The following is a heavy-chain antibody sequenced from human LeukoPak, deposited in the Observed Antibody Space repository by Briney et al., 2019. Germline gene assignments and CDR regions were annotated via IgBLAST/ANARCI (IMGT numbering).Heavy chain of an antibody. Sequence: ETLSLTCTVSGGSISNYYWSWIRQPPGKGLEWVANIKQDGSEKYYVDSVKGRFTISRDNAKNSLYLQMNSLRAEDTAVYYCARDQPSITIFGVVGYYYYMDVWGKGTTVTVSS. CDR3: ARDQPSITIFGVVGYYYYMDV. J-gene: IGHJ6*03. V-gene: IGHV3-7*01. CDR1: GGSISNYY. CDR2: IKQDGSEK. D-gene: IGHD3-3*01.